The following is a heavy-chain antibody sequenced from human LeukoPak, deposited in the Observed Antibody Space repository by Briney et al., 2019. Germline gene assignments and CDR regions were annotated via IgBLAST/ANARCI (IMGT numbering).Heavy chain of an antibody. Sequence: SLRLSCAASGFTFDDYAMHWVRQAPGKGLEWVSGISWNSGSIGYADSVKGRFTISRDNAKNSLYLQMNSLRAEDTALYYCAKARIAAAGYYFDYWGQGTLVTVSS. CDR3: AKARIAAAGYYFDY. D-gene: IGHD6-13*01. J-gene: IGHJ4*02. V-gene: IGHV3-9*01. CDR1: GFTFDDYA. CDR2: ISWNSGSI.